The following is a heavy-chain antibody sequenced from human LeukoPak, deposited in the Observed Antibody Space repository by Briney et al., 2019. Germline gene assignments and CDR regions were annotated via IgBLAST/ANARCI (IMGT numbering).Heavy chain of an antibody. CDR3: ARDDYYEGGFDY. CDR1: GGSISSYY. Sequence: SETLSLTCTVSGGSISSYYWSWIRPPPGKGLEWIGYIYYSGSTNYNPSLKSRVTISVDTSKNQFSLKLSSVTAADTAVYYCARDDYYEGGFDYWGQGTLVTVSP. CDR2: IYYSGST. V-gene: IGHV4-59*01. D-gene: IGHD3-22*01. J-gene: IGHJ4*02.